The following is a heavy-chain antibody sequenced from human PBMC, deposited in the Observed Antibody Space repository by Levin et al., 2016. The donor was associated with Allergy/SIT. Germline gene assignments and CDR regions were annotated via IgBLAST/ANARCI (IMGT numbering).Heavy chain of an antibody. J-gene: IGHJ4*02. Sequence: WVRQAPGQGLEWMGIINPSGGSTSYAQKFQGRVTMTRDTSTSTVYMELSSLRSEDTAVYYCARGRWLQGNPDYWGQGTLVIVSS. V-gene: IGHV1-46*01. CDR2: INPSGGST. CDR3: ARGRWLQGNPDY. D-gene: IGHD5-24*01.